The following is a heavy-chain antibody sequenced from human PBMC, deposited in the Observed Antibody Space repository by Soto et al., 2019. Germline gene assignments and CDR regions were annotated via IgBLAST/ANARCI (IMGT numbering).Heavy chain of an antibody. CDR1: GGSISSGGYY. D-gene: IGHD3-10*01. Sequence: SETLSLTCTVSGGSISSGGYYWSWIRQHPGKGLEWIGYIYYSGSTYYNPSLKSRVTISVDTSKNQFSLKLSSVTAADTAVYYCARAGGPGHYYYYYGMDVWGQGTTVTVSS. V-gene: IGHV4-31*03. J-gene: IGHJ6*02. CDR2: IYYSGST. CDR3: ARAGGPGHYYYYYGMDV.